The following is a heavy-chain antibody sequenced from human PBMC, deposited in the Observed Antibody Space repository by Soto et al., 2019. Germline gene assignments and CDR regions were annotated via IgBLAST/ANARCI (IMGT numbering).Heavy chain of an antibody. V-gene: IGHV1-69*06. CDR2: IVPMYDSV. CDR1: GGTLTTYT. D-gene: IGHD1-26*01. Sequence: SVKVSCKASGGTLTTYTINWVRQAPGRRLEWVGQIVPMYDSVNYAENFQGRVTITADKSTKTSYMELTSLRSEDTALYFCATWRHYSGSYCFDYGGQGTLVTVSS. CDR3: ATWRHYSGSYCFDY. J-gene: IGHJ4*02.